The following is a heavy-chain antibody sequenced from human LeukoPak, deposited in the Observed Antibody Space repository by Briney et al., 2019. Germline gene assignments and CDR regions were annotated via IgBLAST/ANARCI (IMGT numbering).Heavy chain of an antibody. CDR1: GGSISSYY. CDR3: ARLDSSKAPDY. Sequence: PSETLSLTCTVSGGSISSYYWSWIRQPPGKGLEWIGYIYYSGSTNYNPSLKSRVTISVDTSKNQFSLKLSSVTAADTAVYYCARLDSSKAPDYWGQGTLVTVSS. D-gene: IGHD6-6*01. V-gene: IGHV4-59*01. J-gene: IGHJ4*02. CDR2: IYYSGST.